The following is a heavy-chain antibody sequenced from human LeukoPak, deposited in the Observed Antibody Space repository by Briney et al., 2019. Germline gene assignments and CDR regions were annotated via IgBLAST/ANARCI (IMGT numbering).Heavy chain of an antibody. CDR2: ISSSSSTI. CDR3: ARDLPSGVAVAAPDAFDI. D-gene: IGHD6-19*01. Sequence: GGSLRLSCAASGFTFSSYSMNWVRQAPGKGLEWVSYISSSSSTIYYADSVKGRFTISRDNAKNSLYLQMSSLRAEDTAVYYCARDLPSGVAVAAPDAFDIWGQGTMVTVSS. J-gene: IGHJ3*02. V-gene: IGHV3-48*01. CDR1: GFTFSSYS.